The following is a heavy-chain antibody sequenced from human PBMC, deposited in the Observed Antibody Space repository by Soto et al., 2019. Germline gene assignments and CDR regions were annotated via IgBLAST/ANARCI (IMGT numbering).Heavy chain of an antibody. D-gene: IGHD5-18*01. Sequence: QVQLVQSGAEVKKPGSAVQVSCKASGGTFVSHGVAWVRQAPGQGLEWMGGFIAMLGTPTYAKKVQGRATITADESLTSSYLELRSLRSEDTAVYFCARGAMAKFDYWGQGTVVTVSS. CDR3: ARGAMAKFDY. CDR1: GGTFVSHG. J-gene: IGHJ4*02. CDR2: FIAMLGTP. V-gene: IGHV1-69*01.